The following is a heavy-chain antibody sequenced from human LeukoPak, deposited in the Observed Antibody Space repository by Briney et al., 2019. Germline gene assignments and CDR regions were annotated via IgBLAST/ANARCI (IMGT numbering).Heavy chain of an antibody. V-gene: IGHV4-30-4*08. J-gene: IGHJ4*02. CDR3: ARAGAGKCSSTSCLADY. Sequence: SETLSLTCTVSGGSISSGDYYWSWIRQPPGTGLEWIVYIYYSGSTYYNPSLKSRVTISVDTSKNQFSLKLSSVTAADTAVYYCARAGAGKCSSTSCLADYWGQGTLVTVSS. CDR2: IYYSGST. CDR1: GGSISSGDYY. D-gene: IGHD2-2*01.